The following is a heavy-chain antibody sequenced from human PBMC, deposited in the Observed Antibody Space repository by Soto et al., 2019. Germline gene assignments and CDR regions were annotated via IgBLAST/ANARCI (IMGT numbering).Heavy chain of an antibody. CDR3: ARRGLVVPAAIN. Sequence: SETLSLTCTVSGGSISSSSYYWGWIRQPPGKGLEWIGSIYYSGSTYYNPSLKSRVTISVDTSKNQFSLKLSSVTAADTAVYYCARRGLVVPAAINWGQGTLVTVS. V-gene: IGHV4-39*01. CDR2: IYYSGST. CDR1: GGSISSSSYY. D-gene: IGHD2-2*01. J-gene: IGHJ4*02.